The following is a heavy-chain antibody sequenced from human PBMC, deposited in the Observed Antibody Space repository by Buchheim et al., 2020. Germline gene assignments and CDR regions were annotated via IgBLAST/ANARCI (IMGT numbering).Heavy chain of an antibody. D-gene: IGHD3-22*01. CDR2: MHHGGTT. Sequence: QVQLQESGPGLVEPSGTLSLTCAVSGVSISSSNWWSWVRQPPGEGLEWIGEMHHGGTTNYNPSLESRVTISVDKSKNQFSLKLSSVTAADTAVYYCARAADSSGYCHYWGQGTL. V-gene: IGHV4-4*02. CDR1: GVSISSSNW. CDR3: ARAADSSGYCHY. J-gene: IGHJ4*02.